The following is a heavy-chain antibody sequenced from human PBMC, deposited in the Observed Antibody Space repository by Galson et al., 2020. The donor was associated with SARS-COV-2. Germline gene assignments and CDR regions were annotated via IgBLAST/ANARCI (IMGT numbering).Heavy chain of an antibody. CDR1: GLTFINYA. D-gene: IGHD2-15*01. CDR2: ISHDGSNK. CDR3: AREEIVMTLAATLLDF. V-gene: IGHV3-30*09. Sequence: GGSLRLSCAASGLTFINYAMHWVRQAPGKGLEWVTTISHDGSNKHYADSVRGRFAISRDNSENTLYLEMNSLRPEDAAVYYCAREEIVMTLAATLLDFWGQGTLVAVSS. J-gene: IGHJ4*02.